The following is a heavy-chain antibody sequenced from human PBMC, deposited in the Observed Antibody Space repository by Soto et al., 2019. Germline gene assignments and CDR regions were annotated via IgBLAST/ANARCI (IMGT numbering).Heavy chain of an antibody. D-gene: IGHD1-26*01. V-gene: IGHV1-69*13. CDR3: ARSRGLVGATSTFDY. J-gene: IGHJ4*02. Sequence: SVKVSCKASGGTFSSYAISWVRQAPGQGLEWMGGIIPIFGTANYAQKFQGRVTITADESTSTAYMELSSLRSEDTAVYYCARSRGLVGATSTFDYWGQGTLVTVSS. CDR2: IIPIFGTA. CDR1: GGTFSSYA.